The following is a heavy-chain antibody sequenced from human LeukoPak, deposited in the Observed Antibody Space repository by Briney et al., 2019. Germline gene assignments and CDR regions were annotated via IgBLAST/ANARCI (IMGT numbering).Heavy chain of an antibody. D-gene: IGHD3-10*01. J-gene: IGHJ5*02. V-gene: IGHV4-61*09. Sequence: SETLSLTCTVYGGSISSGSYCWSWIRQPAGKGLEWIGHIHTSGNTNYNSSLKSRVTMSVDTSKNQFSLKLSSVTAADTAVYYCARGITMVRGVTTVNWFDPWGQGTLVTVSS. CDR1: GGSISSGSYC. CDR2: IHTSGNT. CDR3: ARGITMVRGVTTVNWFDP.